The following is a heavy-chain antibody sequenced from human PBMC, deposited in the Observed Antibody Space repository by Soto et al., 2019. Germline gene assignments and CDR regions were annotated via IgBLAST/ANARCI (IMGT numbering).Heavy chain of an antibody. Sequence: ASVKVSCKASGYTFTSYYMHWVRQAPGQGLEWMGIINPSGGSTGYAQKFQGRVTMTRDTSTSTVYMELSSLRSEDTAVYYCARPRIAAAGTLLDYYYYYGMDVWGQGTTVTVSS. CDR2: INPSGGST. D-gene: IGHD6-13*01. V-gene: IGHV1-46*01. J-gene: IGHJ6*02. CDR1: GYTFTSYY. CDR3: ARPRIAAAGTLLDYYYYYGMDV.